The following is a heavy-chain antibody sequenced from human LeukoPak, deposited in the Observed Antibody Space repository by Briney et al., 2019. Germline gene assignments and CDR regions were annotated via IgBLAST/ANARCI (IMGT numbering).Heavy chain of an antibody. V-gene: IGHV3-20*04. D-gene: IGHD5-12*01. CDR2: INWNGGST. CDR3: ARGLGGGGYDSYFDY. Sequence: GGSLRLSCAASGFTFDDYGMSWVRQAPGKGLEWVSGINWNGGSTGYADSVKGRFTISRDNAKNSLYLQMNSLRAEDTALYYCARGLGGGGYDSYFDYWGQGTLVTVSS. J-gene: IGHJ4*02. CDR1: GFTFDDYG.